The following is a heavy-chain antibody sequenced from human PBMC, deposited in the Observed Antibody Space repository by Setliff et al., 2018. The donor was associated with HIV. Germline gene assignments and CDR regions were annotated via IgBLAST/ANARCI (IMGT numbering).Heavy chain of an antibody. J-gene: IGHJ6*02. CDR3: VREQVGFGPPRGMDV. CDR1: GYTFTDYA. V-gene: IGHV1-3*01. Sequence: ASVKVSCKASGYTFTDYAMHWVRQAPGQSLEWMGWINAGNGNTKYSQKFRGRVTMTRDTSASTAYMELSSLRSDDMAVYYCVREQVGFGPPRGMDVWGQGTTVTVSS. CDR2: INAGNGNT. D-gene: IGHD3-10*01.